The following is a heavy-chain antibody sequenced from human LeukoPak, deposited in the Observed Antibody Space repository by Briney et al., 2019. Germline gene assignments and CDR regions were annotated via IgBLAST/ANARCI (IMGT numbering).Heavy chain of an antibody. V-gene: IGHV3-11*01. CDR1: GYSISSGYY. D-gene: IGHD3-10*01. CDR3: ARDLSYYGSGSYLSP. Sequence: LSLTCTVSGYSISSGYYWGWIRQAPGKGLEWVSYISSSGSTIYYADSVKGRFTISRDNAKNSLYLQMNSLRAEDTAVYYCARDLSYYGSGSYLSPWGQGTLVTVSS. CDR2: ISSSGSTI. J-gene: IGHJ5*02.